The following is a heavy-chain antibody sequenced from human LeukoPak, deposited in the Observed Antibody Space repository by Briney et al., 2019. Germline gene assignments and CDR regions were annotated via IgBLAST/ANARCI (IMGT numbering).Heavy chain of an antibody. CDR2: IWYDGSKR. CDR1: GFTFSFYG. J-gene: IGHJ4*02. CDR3: ARDDFLGADATNSLDY. D-gene: IGHD3-16*01. Sequence: GGSLRLSCAASGFTFSFYGMHWVRQAPGKGLEWVAVIWYDGSKRYYADSVKGRFTISRDNSKNTLHLQMNSLRAEDTAVYYCARDDFLGADATNSLDYWGQGTLVTVSS. V-gene: IGHV3-33*01.